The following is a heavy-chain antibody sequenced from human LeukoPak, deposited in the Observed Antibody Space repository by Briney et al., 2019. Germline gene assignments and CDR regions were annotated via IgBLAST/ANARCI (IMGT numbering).Heavy chain of an antibody. CDR1: GFTFSSYS. V-gene: IGHV3-23*01. D-gene: IGHD3-22*01. Sequence: PGGSLRLSCAASGFTFSSYSMNWVRQAPGKGLEWVSAISGSGGSTYYADSVKGRFTISRDNSKNTLYLQMNSLRAEDTAVYYCAKVEDNYYDSSGYQDWGQGTLVTVSS. J-gene: IGHJ4*02. CDR3: AKVEDNYYDSSGYQD. CDR2: ISGSGGST.